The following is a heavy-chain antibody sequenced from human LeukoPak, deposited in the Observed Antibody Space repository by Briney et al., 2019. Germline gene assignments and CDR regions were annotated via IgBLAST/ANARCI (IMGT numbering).Heavy chain of an antibody. CDR3: ARNRYSSSWADY. CDR1: GYTFTGYY. V-gene: IGHV1-8*02. CDR2: MNPNSGNT. J-gene: IGHJ4*02. D-gene: IGHD6-13*01. Sequence: ASVKVSCKASGYTFTGYYMHWVRQATGQGLEWMGWMNPNSGNTGYAQKFQGRVTMTRNTSISTAYMELSSLRSEDTAVYYCARNRYSSSWADYWGQGTLVTVSS.